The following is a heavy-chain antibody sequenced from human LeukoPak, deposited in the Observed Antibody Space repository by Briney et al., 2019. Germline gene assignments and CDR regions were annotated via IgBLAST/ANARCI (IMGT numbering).Heavy chain of an antibody. CDR2: IYYSGST. J-gene: IGHJ4*02. CDR1: GGPISSYY. Sequence: SETLSLTCTVSGGPISSYYWSWIRQPPGKGLEWIGYIYYSGSTNYNPSLKSRVTISVDTSKNQFSLKLSSVTAADTAVYYCARTAGVSGSNDYWGQGTLVTVSS. D-gene: IGHD1-14*01. CDR3: ARTAGVSGSNDY. V-gene: IGHV4-59*12.